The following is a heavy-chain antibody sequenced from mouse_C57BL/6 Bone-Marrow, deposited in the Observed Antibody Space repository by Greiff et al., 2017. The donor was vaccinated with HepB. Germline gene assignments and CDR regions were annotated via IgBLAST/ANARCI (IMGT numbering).Heavy chain of an antibody. CDR1: GYTFTSYW. J-gene: IGHJ3*01. D-gene: IGHD1-1*01. Sequence: QVQLKQPGAELVKPGASVKLSCKASGYTFTSYWMQWVKQRPGQGLEWIGEIDPSDSYTNYNQKFKGKATLTVDTSSSTAYMQLSSLTSEDSAVYYCATAIYYYGSSFLRFAYWGQGTLVTVSA. V-gene: IGHV1-50*01. CDR2: IDPSDSYT. CDR3: ATAIYYYGSSFLRFAY.